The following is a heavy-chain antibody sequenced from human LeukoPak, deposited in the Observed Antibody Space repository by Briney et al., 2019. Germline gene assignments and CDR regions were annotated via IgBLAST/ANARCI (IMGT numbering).Heavy chain of an antibody. CDR1: GGSLSSGVYY. CDR2: IYYSGST. CDR3: ARLYDSSGYYYVAFDI. V-gene: IGHV4-30-4*01. Sequence: PSQTLSLTCTVSGGSLSSGVYYWSRIPQPPGEGLEWIGYIYYSGSTYYNPSLKSRVTISVDTSKNRFSLKLSSVTAADTAVYYCARLYDSSGYYYVAFDIWGQGTMVTVSS. J-gene: IGHJ3*02. D-gene: IGHD3-22*01.